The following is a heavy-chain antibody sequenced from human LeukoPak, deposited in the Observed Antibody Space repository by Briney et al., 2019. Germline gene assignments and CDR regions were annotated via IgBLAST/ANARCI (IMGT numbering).Heavy chain of an antibody. Sequence: SETLSLTCSVSGYSISSGFYWGWIRQPPGKGLEWIGSIYHSGSTYYNPSLKTRVTISVDTSKNQFSLKLSSVTAADTAVYYCARFTSIVVVPAAMNWFDPWGQGTLVTVSS. CDR3: ARFTSIVVVPAAMNWFDP. V-gene: IGHV4-38-2*01. J-gene: IGHJ5*02. CDR2: IYHSGST. D-gene: IGHD2-2*01. CDR1: GYSISSGFY.